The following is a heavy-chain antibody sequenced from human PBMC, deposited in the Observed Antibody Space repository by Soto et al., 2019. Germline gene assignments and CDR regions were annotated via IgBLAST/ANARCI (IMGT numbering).Heavy chain of an antibody. CDR1: GYTFTSYD. Sequence: QVQLVQSGAEVKKPGASVKVSCKASGYTFTSYDINWVRQATGQGLEWMGWMNPNSGNTGYAQKFQGRVTMTRNTSISTAYMELSSLRSEDTAVYYCARGINYYASGDDAFDIWAQGTMVTVSS. D-gene: IGHD3-10*01. V-gene: IGHV1-8*01. J-gene: IGHJ3*02. CDR3: ARGINYYASGDDAFDI. CDR2: MNPNSGNT.